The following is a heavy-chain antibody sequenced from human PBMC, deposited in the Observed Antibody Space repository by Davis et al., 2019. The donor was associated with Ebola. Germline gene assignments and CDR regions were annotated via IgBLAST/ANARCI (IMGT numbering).Heavy chain of an antibody. V-gene: IGHV1-2*02. CDR1: GYIFTDYY. CDR3: ARGSLLHCSGECYSSLPF. J-gene: IGHJ4*02. Sequence: ASVKVSCKASGYIFTDYYVHWLRQDPGQGLEWLGWINPEGGGTNYAQKFQERVIMTLDTSLNTAYMEMSSLTSDDTAISYCARGSLLHCSGECYSSLPFWGQGSLLTVSS. D-gene: IGHD2-21*01. CDR2: INPEGGGT.